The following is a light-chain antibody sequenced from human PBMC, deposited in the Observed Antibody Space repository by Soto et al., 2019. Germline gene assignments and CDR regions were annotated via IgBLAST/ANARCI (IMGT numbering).Light chain of an antibody. V-gene: IGKV3-11*01. CDR2: GAS. CDR3: QQYNNWPRT. J-gene: IGKJ1*01. CDR1: QSVTRY. Sequence: EIVLTQSPATLSLSPGERATLSCRASQSVTRYLAWYQQKPGQAPSLLIYGASSRATGIPDRFSGSGSGTDFTLTISGLEPEDFAVYYCQQYNNWPRTFGQGTKVDIK.